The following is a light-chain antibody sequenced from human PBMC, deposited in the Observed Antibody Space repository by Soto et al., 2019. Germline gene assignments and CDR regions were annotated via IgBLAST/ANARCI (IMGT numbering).Light chain of an antibody. CDR3: QQSYNTPRT. V-gene: IGKV1-39*01. CDR1: QNIGRN. CDR2: AAS. Sequence: IQMTQSPSSLSASVGDRVTITCRASQNIGRNLHWYQQRPGKAPKLLIYAASTLQSGVPSRFSGSGSGTDFTLTIGSLQSEDFATYYCQQSYNTPRTFGQGTKVDIK. J-gene: IGKJ1*01.